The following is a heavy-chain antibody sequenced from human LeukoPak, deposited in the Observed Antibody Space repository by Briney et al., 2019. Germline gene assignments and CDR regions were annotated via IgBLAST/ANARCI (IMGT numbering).Heavy chain of an antibody. CDR1: GFSFSSYA. CDR3: AREGVDYYDSSGYYC. J-gene: IGHJ4*02. D-gene: IGHD3-22*01. Sequence: PGGSLRLSCAASGFSFSSYAMDWVRQAPGKGLEWVAVISYDGSNKYYADSVKGRFTISRDNSKNTLYLQMNSLRAEDTAVYYCAREGVDYYDSSGYYCWGQGTLVTVSS. CDR2: ISYDGSNK. V-gene: IGHV3-30-3*01.